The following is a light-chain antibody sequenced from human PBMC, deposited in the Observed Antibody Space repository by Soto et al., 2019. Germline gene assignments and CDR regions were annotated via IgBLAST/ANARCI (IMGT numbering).Light chain of an antibody. Sequence: QSVLTQPPSASTSLGASVKLTCTLSSGQNSYAIAWHQQQPEKGPRYLMKLNSDGSHSKGDGIPDRFSGSSSGAERYLTISSLQSEDEADYYCQTWSTDIRVFGGGTKLTVL. J-gene: IGLJ3*02. CDR2: LNSDGSH. CDR1: SGQNSYA. CDR3: QTWSTDIRV. V-gene: IGLV4-69*01.